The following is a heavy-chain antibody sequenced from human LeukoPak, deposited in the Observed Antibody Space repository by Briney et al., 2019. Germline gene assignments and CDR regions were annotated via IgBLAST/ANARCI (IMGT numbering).Heavy chain of an antibody. D-gene: IGHD3-9*01. J-gene: IGHJ6*03. CDR3: ARVAPPGYDILTCYFEDLYYYYMDI. CDR2: INWNGGST. V-gene: IGHV3-20*04. CDR1: GFTFDDYG. Sequence: GGSLRLSCAASGFTFDDYGMSWVRQAPGKGLEWVSGINWNGGSTGYADSVKGRFTISRDNAKNSLYLQMNSLRAEDTALYYCARVAPPGYDILTCYFEDLYYYYMDIWGKGTTVTVSS.